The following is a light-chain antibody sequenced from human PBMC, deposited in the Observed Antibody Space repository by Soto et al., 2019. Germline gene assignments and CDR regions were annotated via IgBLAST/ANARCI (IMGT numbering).Light chain of an antibody. J-gene: IGKJ1*01. Sequence: EIVLTQSPGTLSLSPGERATLSCRASQSVSSSYLAWYQQKPGQAPRLLIYGASSRATGIPDRFSGSGSGTDFPPTISRLEPEGSAVYYYQQYGSSPTFGQGTKVEIK. CDR3: QQYGSSPT. CDR1: QSVSSSY. CDR2: GAS. V-gene: IGKV3-20*01.